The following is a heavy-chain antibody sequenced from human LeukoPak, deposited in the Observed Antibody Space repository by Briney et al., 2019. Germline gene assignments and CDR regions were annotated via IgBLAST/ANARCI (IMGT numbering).Heavy chain of an antibody. Sequence: ASVKVSCKASGYTFTGYYMHWVRQARGQGLEWMGWINPNSGGTNYAQKFQGRVTMTRDTSISTAYMELSRLRSDDTAVYYCARSPHILTGENFDYWGQGTLLTVSS. D-gene: IGHD3-9*01. CDR2: INPNSGGT. V-gene: IGHV1-2*02. CDR3: ARSPHILTGENFDY. J-gene: IGHJ4*02. CDR1: GYTFTGYY.